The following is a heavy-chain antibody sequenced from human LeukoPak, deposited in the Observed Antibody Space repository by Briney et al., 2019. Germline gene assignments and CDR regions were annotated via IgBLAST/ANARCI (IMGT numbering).Heavy chain of an antibody. V-gene: IGHV4-38-2*02. Sequence: SETLSLTCTVSGYPISSGYYWGWIRQPPGKGLEWIGSIYHSGSTYYNPSLKSRVTISVDTSKNQFSLKLSSVTAADTAVYYCARVAGWHWFDPWGQGTLVTVSS. D-gene: IGHD6-19*01. CDR2: IYHSGST. CDR1: GYPISSGYY. J-gene: IGHJ5*02. CDR3: ARVAGWHWFDP.